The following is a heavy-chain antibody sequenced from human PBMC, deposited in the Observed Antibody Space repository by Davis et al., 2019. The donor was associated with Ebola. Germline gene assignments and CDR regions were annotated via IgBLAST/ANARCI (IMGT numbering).Heavy chain of an antibody. D-gene: IGHD1-26*01. CDR1: GGSISSYY. CDR3: ASPTGGGSYDY. V-gene: IGHV4-59*01. CDR2: IYYSGST. Sequence: PSETLSLTCTVSGGSISSYYWSWIRQPPGKGLEWIGYIYYSGSTNYNPSLKSRVTISVDTSKNQFSLKLSSVTAADTAVYYCASPTGGGSYDYWGQGTLVTVSS. J-gene: IGHJ4*02.